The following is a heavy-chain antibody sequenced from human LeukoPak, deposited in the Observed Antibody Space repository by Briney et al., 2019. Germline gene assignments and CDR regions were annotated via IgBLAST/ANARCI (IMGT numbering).Heavy chain of an antibody. J-gene: IGHJ3*02. Sequence: TGGSLRLSCAASGFTFSSYSMNWVRQAPGKGLEWVSYISSSSSTIYYADSVKGRFTISRDNAKNSLYLQMNSLRAEDTAVYYCARPRGEGRFRTVGDNAFDIWGQGTMVTVSS. CDR2: ISSSSSTI. CDR3: ARPRGEGRFRTVGDNAFDI. D-gene: IGHD1-26*01. V-gene: IGHV3-48*04. CDR1: GFTFSSYS.